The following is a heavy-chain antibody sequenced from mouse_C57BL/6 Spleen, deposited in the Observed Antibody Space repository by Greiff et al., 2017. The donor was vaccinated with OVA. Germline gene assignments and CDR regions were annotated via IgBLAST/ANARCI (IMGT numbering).Heavy chain of an antibody. V-gene: IGHV5-9*01. CDR1: GFTFSSYT. J-gene: IGHJ3*01. CDR3: ARLYYYGSRSWFAY. Sequence: EVKVVESGGGLVKPGGSLKLSCAASGFTFSSYTMSWVRQTPEKRLEWVATISGGGGNTYYPDSVKGRFTISRDNAKNTLYLQMSSLRSEDTALYYCARLYYYGSRSWFAYWGQGTLVTVSA. D-gene: IGHD1-1*01. CDR2: ISGGGGNT.